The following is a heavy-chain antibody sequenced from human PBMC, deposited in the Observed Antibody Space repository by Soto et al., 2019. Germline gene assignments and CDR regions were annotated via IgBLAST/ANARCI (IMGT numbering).Heavy chain of an antibody. CDR2: INSDGSST. Sequence: EVQLVESGGGLVQPWGSLRLSCEASGFTFSTFWMHWVRQAPGKGLVWVSRINSDGSSTNYADSVKGRVTISRDNAKNTLYLQLNSLRPEDTAVYYCARDFEYWGQGTLVTVSS. CDR3: ARDFEY. V-gene: IGHV3-74*01. CDR1: GFTFSTFW. J-gene: IGHJ4*02.